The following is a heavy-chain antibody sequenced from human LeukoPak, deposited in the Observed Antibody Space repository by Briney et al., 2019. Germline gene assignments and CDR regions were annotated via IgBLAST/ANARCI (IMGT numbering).Heavy chain of an antibody. CDR1: GFSFRTYG. V-gene: IGHV3-7*01. Sequence: GGSLRLSCAASGFSFRTYGMHWVRQAPGKGLEWVANIKQDGSEKYYVDSVKGRFTISRDNAKNSLYLQMNSLRAEDTAVYYCARDLYRIVVVPHYFDYWGQGTLVTVSS. CDR3: ARDLYRIVVVPHYFDY. D-gene: IGHD3-22*01. CDR2: IKQDGSEK. J-gene: IGHJ4*02.